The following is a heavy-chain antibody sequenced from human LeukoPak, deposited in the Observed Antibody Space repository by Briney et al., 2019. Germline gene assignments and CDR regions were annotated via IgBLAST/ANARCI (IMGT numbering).Heavy chain of an antibody. J-gene: IGHJ4*02. CDR2: IIPIFGTA. V-gene: IGHV1-69*13. CDR1: GGTFSSYA. D-gene: IGHD2-15*01. Sequence: ASVKVSCKASGGTFSSYAISWVRQAPGQGLEWMGGIIPIFGTANYAQKFQGRVTITADESTSTAYIELSSLRSEDTAVYYCASRDIEELPYRAVDYWGQGTLVTVSS. CDR3: ASRDIEELPYRAVDY.